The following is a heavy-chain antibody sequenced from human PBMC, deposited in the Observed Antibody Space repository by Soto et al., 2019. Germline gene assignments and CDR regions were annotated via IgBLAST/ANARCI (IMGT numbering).Heavy chain of an antibody. J-gene: IGHJ3*02. CDR2: ISSSSSYT. CDR1: GFTFSDYY. CDR3: ESIPDKYYYDSSGYHDASDI. V-gene: IGHV3-11*06. Sequence: PGGSLRLSCAASGFTFSDYYMSWIRQAPGKGLEWVSYISSSSSYTNYADSVKGRFTISRDNAKNSLYLQMNSLRAEDTAVYYCESIPDKYYYDSSGYHDASDIRGKGTMVTVSS. D-gene: IGHD3-22*01.